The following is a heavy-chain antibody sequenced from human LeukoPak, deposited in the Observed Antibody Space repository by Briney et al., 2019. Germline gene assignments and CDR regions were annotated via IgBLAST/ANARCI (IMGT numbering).Heavy chain of an antibody. V-gene: IGHV3-74*01. CDR1: GFTFSKYW. CDR2: INTDGTVT. D-gene: IGHD6-19*01. CDR3: ATKQWLAPPPDS. J-gene: IGHJ4*02. Sequence: GGSLRLSCAASGFTFSKYWMLWVRQAPGKGLESVSRINTDGTVTTYADSVKGRFTVSRDNADNTMFLQMNSVRDGDTAVYYCATKQWLAPPPDSWGQGTPVTASS.